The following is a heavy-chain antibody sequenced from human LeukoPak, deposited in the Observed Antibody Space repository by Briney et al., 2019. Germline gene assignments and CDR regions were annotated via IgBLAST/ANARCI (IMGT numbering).Heavy chain of an antibody. CDR2: IKEDGSEK. CDR3: ARGYSAYR. Sequence: ETLSLTCTVSGGSISSSSYYWGWIRQPPGKGLEWVANIKEDGSEKYYVDSVKGRFTIPRDNAKNSLYLQMNSLRVEDTAVYYCARGYSAYRWGQGTLVTVSS. J-gene: IGHJ4*02. D-gene: IGHD5-12*01. V-gene: IGHV3-7*01. CDR1: GGSISSSSYY.